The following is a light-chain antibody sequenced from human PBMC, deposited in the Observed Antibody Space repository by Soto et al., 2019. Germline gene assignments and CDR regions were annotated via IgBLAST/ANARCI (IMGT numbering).Light chain of an antibody. CDR2: GAS. Sequence: EIVMTQSPATLSVSPGERATLSCRASQSVSSSLAWYQQKPGQAPRLLIYGASTRATGSPDRFSGSGSGTEFTLTISSLQSEDLALYYCQQYNNWPQTFGQGTKVEIK. V-gene: IGKV3-15*01. J-gene: IGKJ1*01. CDR3: QQYNNWPQT. CDR1: QSVSSS.